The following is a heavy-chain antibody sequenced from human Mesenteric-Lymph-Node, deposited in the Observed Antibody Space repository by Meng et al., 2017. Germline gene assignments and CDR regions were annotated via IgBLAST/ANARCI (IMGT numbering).Heavy chain of an antibody. CDR1: GFSFSDYY. CDR3: ARPRDY. J-gene: IGHJ4*02. V-gene: IGHV3-11*01. CDR2: ISTSSKII. Sequence: GESLKISCEASGFSFSDYYMTWIRQPPGKGLEWVAYISTSSKIIFYADSVKGRFIVSRDNAKNSLFLQMNDLRADDTAVYYCARPRDYWGQGTLVTVSS.